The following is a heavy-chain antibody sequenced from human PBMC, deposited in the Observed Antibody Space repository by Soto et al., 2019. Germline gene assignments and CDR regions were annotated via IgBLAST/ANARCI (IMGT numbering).Heavy chain of an antibody. J-gene: IGHJ6*02. CDR3: AQMWFGELWHGMDV. CDR2: IIPIPDVA. CDR1: GVDFNSFT. V-gene: IGHV1-69*02. Sequence: QLVQSGAEVKKPGSSVKVSCKASGVDFNSFTLSWVRQAPGQGPEWMGTIIPIPDVAKNAQKFQGRITITADKSTSTVYMELRRLRSEDTAVYYCAQMWFGELWHGMDVWGQGTTVTVSS. D-gene: IGHD3-10*01.